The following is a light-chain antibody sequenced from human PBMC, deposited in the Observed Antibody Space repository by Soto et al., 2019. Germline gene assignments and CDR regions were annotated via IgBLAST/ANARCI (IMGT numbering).Light chain of an antibody. V-gene: IGKV3-20*01. CDR3: QQYGSSWT. Sequence: ENLLTQSPGTLSLSPGEGATLSCRASRGVSANYLAWYQQKPGQAPTLLIYGASIRAAGIPDRFSGSGSGTDFTLTISRLEPEDFAVYYCQQYGSSWTFGQGTKVDNK. J-gene: IGKJ1*01. CDR2: GAS. CDR1: RGVSANY.